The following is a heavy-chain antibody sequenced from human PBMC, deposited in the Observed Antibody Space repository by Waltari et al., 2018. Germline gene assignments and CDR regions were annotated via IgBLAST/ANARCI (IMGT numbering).Heavy chain of an antibody. CDR1: GYTFTSYA. D-gene: IGHD2-8*02. CDR3: ARGPKYCTGGVCHLDY. J-gene: IGHJ4*02. V-gene: IGHV1-3*01. CDR2: INAGNGNT. Sequence: QVQLVQSGAEVKKPGASVKVSCKASGYTFTSYAMHWVRQAPGQRLEWMGWINAGNGNTKYSQKFQGRVTITRDTSASTAYMELSSLRSEDTAVYYCARGPKYCTGGVCHLDYWGQGTLVTVSS.